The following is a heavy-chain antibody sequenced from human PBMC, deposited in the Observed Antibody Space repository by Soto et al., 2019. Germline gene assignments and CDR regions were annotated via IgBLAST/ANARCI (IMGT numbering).Heavy chain of an antibody. CDR1: GFTFSSYG. V-gene: IGHV3-33*01. Sequence: GGSLRLSCAASGFTFSSYGMHWVRQAPGKGLEWVAVIWYDGSNKYYADSVKGRFTISRDNSKNTLYLQMNSLRAEDTAVYYCARHYYGSGSYSGALDIWGQGTMVTVSS. CDR3: ARHYYGSGSYSGALDI. D-gene: IGHD3-10*01. CDR2: IWYDGSNK. J-gene: IGHJ3*02.